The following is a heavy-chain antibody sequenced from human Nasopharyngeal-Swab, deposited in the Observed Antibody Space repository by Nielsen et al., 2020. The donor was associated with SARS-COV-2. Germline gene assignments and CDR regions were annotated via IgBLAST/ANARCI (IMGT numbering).Heavy chain of an antibody. V-gene: IGHV3-21*01. D-gene: IGHD6-19*01. Sequence: WIRQPPGKGLEWVSSITSTGAYIYYGGSVKGRFTISRDNARKSLYLQMNSLRAEDTAVYYCARESGGWQPYFDSWGRGTLVTVSS. CDR3: ARESGGWQPYFDS. CDR2: ITSTGAYI. J-gene: IGHJ4*02.